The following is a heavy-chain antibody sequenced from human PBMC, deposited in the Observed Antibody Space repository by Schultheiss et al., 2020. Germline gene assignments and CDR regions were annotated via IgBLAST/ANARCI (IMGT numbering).Heavy chain of an antibody. J-gene: IGHJ4*02. CDR1: GGSISSSNW. D-gene: IGHD2-15*01. Sequence: SETLSLTCAVSGGSISSSNWWSWVRQHPGKGLEWIGYIYYSGSTYYNPSLKSRVTISVDTSKNQFSLKVSSVTAADTAVYYCASQSHSYSHFDSWGQGTLVTVSS. CDR2: IYYSGST. CDR3: ASQSHSYSHFDS. V-gene: IGHV4-4*02.